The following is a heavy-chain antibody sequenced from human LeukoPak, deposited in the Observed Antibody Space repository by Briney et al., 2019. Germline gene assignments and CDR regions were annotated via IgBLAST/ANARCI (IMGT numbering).Heavy chain of an antibody. J-gene: IGHJ2*01. V-gene: IGHV3-9*01. CDR2: ISWNGGTK. D-gene: IGHD7-27*01. CDR3: AKATGDWYFDL. CDR1: GFTFGDYA. Sequence: PGGSLRLSCAASGFTFGDYAMHWVRQTPGKGLEWVSGISWNGGTKGYADSVKGRFSISRDNTKKSLFLQMNSLITEDTAFYFCAKATGDWYFDLWGRGTLVTVSS.